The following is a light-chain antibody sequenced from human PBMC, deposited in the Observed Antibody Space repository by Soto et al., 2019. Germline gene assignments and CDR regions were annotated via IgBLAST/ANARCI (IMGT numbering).Light chain of an antibody. CDR2: GAS. CDR1: QSVSSTY. CDR3: QKYNSAPRT. J-gene: IGKJ1*01. Sequence: EIVLTQSPGTLSLFLGERATLSCRASQSVSSTYFAWYRQKPGQSPSLLIYGASNRATGVPDRFSGSGSGTDFTLTISRLEPEDVATYYCQKYNSAPRTFGQGTKVEIK. V-gene: IGKV3-20*01.